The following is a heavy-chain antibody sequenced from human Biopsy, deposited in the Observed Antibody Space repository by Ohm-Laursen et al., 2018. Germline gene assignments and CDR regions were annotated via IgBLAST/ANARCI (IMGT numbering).Heavy chain of an antibody. CDR1: GFTFRTYG. CDR3: AKDLSVYYYYGIDV. Sequence: SLRLSCSASGFTFRTYGMHWVRLAPGKGLEWVAVISYDQITKHYADSVRGRFTISRDDSKNTLYLQVNSLRAEDTAVYYCAKDLSVYYYYGIDVWGQGTTVTVSS. J-gene: IGHJ6*02. V-gene: IGHV3-30*18. CDR2: ISYDQITK. D-gene: IGHD5/OR15-5a*01.